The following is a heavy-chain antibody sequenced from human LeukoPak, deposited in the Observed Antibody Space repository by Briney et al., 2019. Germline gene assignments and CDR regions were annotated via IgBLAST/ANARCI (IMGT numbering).Heavy chain of an antibody. D-gene: IGHD3-10*01. CDR3: ARLGYYGSGSYSYLDY. V-gene: IGHV4-39*07. CDR1: GGSISSSSYY. J-gene: IGHJ4*02. Sequence: SETLSLTCTVSGGSISSSSYYWGWIRQPPGKGREGIGSIYYSGSTNYNPSLKSRVTISVDTSKNQFSLKLSSVTAADTAVYYCARLGYYGSGSYSYLDYWGQGTLVTVSS. CDR2: IYYSGST.